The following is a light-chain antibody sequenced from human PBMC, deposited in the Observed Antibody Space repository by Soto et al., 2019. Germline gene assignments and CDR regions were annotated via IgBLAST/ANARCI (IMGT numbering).Light chain of an antibody. Sequence: EIVMTQSPATLSVSPGAGAPVSCRASQSVSSHLAWYQHKPGQAPRLLFYDASTRATGIPARFSGSGSGTDFTLTISRLEPEDFAVYYCQQYGSSPGTFGGGTKVDIK. CDR3: QQYGSSPGT. V-gene: IGKV3-15*01. CDR1: QSVSSH. J-gene: IGKJ4*01. CDR2: DAS.